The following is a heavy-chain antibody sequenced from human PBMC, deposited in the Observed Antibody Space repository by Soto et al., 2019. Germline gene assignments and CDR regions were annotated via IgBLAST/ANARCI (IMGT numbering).Heavy chain of an antibody. V-gene: IGHV1-18*01. J-gene: IGHJ4*02. CDR2: ISAYNGNT. D-gene: IGHD2-2*01. Sequence: QVQLVQSGAEVKKPGASVKVSCKASGYTFTSYGISWVRQAPGQGLEWMGWISAYNGNTNYAQKLQGRVTMTTDTPTSTAYRELRSLRSDDTAVYYCARDSPYCSRTSCATGGGDYWGQGTLVTVSS. CDR3: ARDSPYCSRTSCATGGGDY. CDR1: GYTFTSYG.